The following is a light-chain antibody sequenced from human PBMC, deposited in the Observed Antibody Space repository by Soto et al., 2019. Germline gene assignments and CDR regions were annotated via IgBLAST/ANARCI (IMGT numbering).Light chain of an antibody. V-gene: IGKV1-27*01. CDR1: QGIGVY. CDR3: QKYNSAPLT. J-gene: IGKJ4*01. CDR2: AAS. Sequence: DIQMTQSPSSVSASLGDRVTITCRARQGIGVYLAWFQQKPGNVPKLLIYAASTLQSGVPSRFSGSGSGTDFTLTISSLQPEDVATYYCQKYNSAPLTFGGGTKVEIK.